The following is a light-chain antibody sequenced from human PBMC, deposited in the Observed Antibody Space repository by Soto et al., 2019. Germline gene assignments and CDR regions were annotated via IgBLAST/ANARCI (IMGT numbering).Light chain of an antibody. Sequence: QSVLTQQPSVSGAPGQRVTISCTGSSSNIGAGHDVHWYQQLPGTAPKLLIYGKNNRPSGVPDRFSVSKSGTSASLAITGLQAEDEADYYCQSYDNSLSGSYVFGTGTKVTVL. CDR1: SSNIGAGHD. V-gene: IGLV1-40*01. J-gene: IGLJ1*01. CDR3: QSYDNSLSGSYV. CDR2: GKN.